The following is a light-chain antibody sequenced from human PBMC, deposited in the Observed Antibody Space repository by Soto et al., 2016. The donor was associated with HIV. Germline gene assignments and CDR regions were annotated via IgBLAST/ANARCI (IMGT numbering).Light chain of an antibody. J-gene: IGLJ3*02. CDR2: DDN. CDR1: NIGDKS. Sequence: SYELTQPPSVSVTPGETARTTCGGNNIGDKSVHWYQQKPGQAPVLVVYDDNDRPSGIPERFSGSNFGNTATLTISRVEAGDEADYHCQVWDSRNDHRVFGGGTKLTVL. CDR3: QVWDSRNDHRV. V-gene: IGLV3-21*02.